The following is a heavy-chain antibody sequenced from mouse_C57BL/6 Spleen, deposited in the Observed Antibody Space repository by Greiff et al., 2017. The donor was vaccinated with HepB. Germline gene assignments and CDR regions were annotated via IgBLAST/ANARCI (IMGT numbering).Heavy chain of an antibody. Sequence: VQLQQSGPELVKPGASVKISCKASGYAFSSSWMNWVKQRPGKGLEWIGRIYPGDGDTNYNGKFKGKATLTADKSSSTAYMQLSSLTSEDSAVYCCARRGDYDYDWFAYWGQRTLVTVSA. CDR1: GYAFSSSW. D-gene: IGHD2-4*01. J-gene: IGHJ3*01. CDR2: IYPGDGDT. V-gene: IGHV1-82*01. CDR3: ARRGDYDYDWFAY.